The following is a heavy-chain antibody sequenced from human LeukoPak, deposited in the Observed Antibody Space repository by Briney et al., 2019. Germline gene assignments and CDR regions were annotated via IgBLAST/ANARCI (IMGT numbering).Heavy chain of an antibody. CDR1: GFTLPGHT. D-gene: IGHD3-3*01. CDR2: IGGRDDRT. Sequence: GGSLRLSCAPSGFTLPGHTMTWLRQAPGKGLEWVSIIGGRDDRTYYADFVKGRYTISRDNSKNILYLQMNNLRAEDTAVYYCAKDPNPLYDLWSGYKWGQGTLVTVSS. CDR3: AKDPNPLYDLWSGYK. J-gene: IGHJ4*02. V-gene: IGHV3-23*01.